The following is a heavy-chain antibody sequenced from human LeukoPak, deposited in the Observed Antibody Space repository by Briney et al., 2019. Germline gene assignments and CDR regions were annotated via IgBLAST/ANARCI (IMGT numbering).Heavy chain of an antibody. D-gene: IGHD1-26*01. CDR1: GFTFSSYS. V-gene: IGHV3-33*08. CDR3: ARESKRVGATKMFDY. J-gene: IGHJ4*02. Sequence: GSLRLSCAASGFTFSSYSMNWVRQAPGKGLEWVAVIWYDGSNKYYADSVKGRFTISRDNSKNTLYLQMNSLKAEDTAVYYCARESKRVGATKMFDYWGQGTLVTVSS. CDR2: IWYDGSNK.